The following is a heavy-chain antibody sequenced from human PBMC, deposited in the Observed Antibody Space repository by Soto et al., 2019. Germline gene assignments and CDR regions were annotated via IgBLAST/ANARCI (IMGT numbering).Heavy chain of an antibody. CDR3: ARTCRSGGSCYLEY. CDR1: GYSFSSFG. J-gene: IGHJ4*02. CDR2: VSVPSGDT. V-gene: IGHV1-18*01. D-gene: IGHD2-15*01. Sequence: ASVKVSCKASGYSFSSFGISWVRQAPGQGLEWVGWVSVPSGDTSSAQNFQGRVTVTADTSTSTAYLEVGSLRSDDTAVYYCARTCRSGGSCYLEYWGEGTLVTVSS.